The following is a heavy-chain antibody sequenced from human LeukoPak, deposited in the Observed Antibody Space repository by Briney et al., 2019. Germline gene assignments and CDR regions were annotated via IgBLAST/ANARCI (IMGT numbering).Heavy chain of an antibody. CDR2: ISSSSRFI. D-gene: IGHD2-2*01. J-gene: IGHJ4*02. V-gene: IGHV3-21*01. Sequence: PGGSLRLSCAASGFTFNSYSMNWFRQAPGKGLEWVSSISSSSRFIYYADSVRGRFTISRDNAKNTLYLQMNSLRAEDTAVYYCASFGEGRDIVVVPAADNDYWGQGTLVTVSS. CDR1: GFTFNSYS. CDR3: ASFGEGRDIVVVPAADNDY.